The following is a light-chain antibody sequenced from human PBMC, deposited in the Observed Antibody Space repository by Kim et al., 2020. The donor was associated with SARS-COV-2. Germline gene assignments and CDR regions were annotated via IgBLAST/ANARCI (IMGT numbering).Light chain of an antibody. V-gene: IGLV1-40*01. Sequence: VTISCTGSSSNVGAGYDVHWYQQLPGTAPKLLIYGNSNRPSGVPDRFSGSKSGTSASLAITGLQAEDEADYYCQSYDSSLSGSVVFGGGTQLTVL. CDR1: SSNVGAGYD. CDR3: QSYDSSLSGSVV. CDR2: GNS. J-gene: IGLJ2*01.